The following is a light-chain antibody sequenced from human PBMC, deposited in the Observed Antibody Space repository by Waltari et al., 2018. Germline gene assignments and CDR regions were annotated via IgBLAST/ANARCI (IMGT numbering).Light chain of an antibody. Sequence: QSALTQPASVSGSPGQSITISCTGSSSDIGDYNHFPWYQQHPGKAPKLMIYDVSSRPSGVSNRFFGSKSGTTASLTVSGLQAEDEAVYFCSSYSTSITPYVFGAGTKVTVL. CDR1: SSDIGDYNH. J-gene: IGLJ1*01. CDR2: DVS. V-gene: IGLV2-14*03. CDR3: SSYSTSITPYV.